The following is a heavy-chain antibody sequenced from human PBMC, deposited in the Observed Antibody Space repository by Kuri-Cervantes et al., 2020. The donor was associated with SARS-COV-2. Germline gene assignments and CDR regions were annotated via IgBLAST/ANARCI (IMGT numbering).Heavy chain of an antibody. CDR2: IYYGGST. CDR1: GGSISSTSSY. V-gene: IGHV4-39*01. J-gene: IGHJ6*04. Sequence: SETLSLTCTVSGGSISSTSSYWGWIRQPPGKGLECIGTIYYGGSTYYNPSLKSRITISVDTSKNQFSLRLSSVTAADTAVYYCARHATGYSSSSYLSYYAMDVWGKGTTVTVSS. CDR3: ARHATGYSSSSYLSYYAMDV. D-gene: IGHD6-13*01.